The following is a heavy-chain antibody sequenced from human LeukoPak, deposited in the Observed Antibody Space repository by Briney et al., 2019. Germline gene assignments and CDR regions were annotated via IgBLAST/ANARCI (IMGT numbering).Heavy chain of an antibody. CDR1: GFIFSSYW. Sequence: GGSLRLSCAASGFIFSSYWMHWVRHAPGKGLAWVSRINTDGSSTSYADSVKGRFTISRDNAKNSLYMQMESLRDEDTAIYYCARDTLEYSNSPDALDIWGQGTMVTVSS. CDR2: INTDGSST. V-gene: IGHV3-74*01. J-gene: IGHJ3*02. D-gene: IGHD4-23*01. CDR3: ARDTLEYSNSPDALDI.